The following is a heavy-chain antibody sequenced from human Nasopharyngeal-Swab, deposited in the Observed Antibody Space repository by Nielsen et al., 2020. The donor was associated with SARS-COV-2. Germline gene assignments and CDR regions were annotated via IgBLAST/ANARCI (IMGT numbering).Heavy chain of an antibody. V-gene: IGHV3-23*01. D-gene: IGHD3-16*01. Sequence: VRQMPGKGLGWISGISFRGATKYYADSVKGRFTVSRDNSKNTLYLQMNSLRADDTALYYCAKLGGGVGYWGQGALVTVSS. CDR2: ISFRGATK. CDR3: AKLGGGVGY. J-gene: IGHJ4*02.